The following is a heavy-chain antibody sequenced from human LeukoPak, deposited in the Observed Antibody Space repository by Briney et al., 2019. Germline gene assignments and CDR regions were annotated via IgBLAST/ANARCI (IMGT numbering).Heavy chain of an antibody. V-gene: IGHV3-11*01. J-gene: IGHJ4*02. D-gene: IGHD2/OR15-2a*01. CDR3: ARVLDGSNDC. CDR1: GFTFSDYY. CDR2: ISTTATTI. Sequence: GGSLRLSCGASGFTFSDYYMSWIRQAPGKGLERVSYISTTATTIYYADSVKGRFTISRDNAKNSLYLQMNSLRAEDTAVYYCARVLDGSNDCWGQGTLVTVSS.